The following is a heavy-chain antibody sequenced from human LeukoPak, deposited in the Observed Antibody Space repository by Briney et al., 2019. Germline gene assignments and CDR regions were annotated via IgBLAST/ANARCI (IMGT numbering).Heavy chain of an antibody. CDR1: GGSFSGYS. CDR3: ARGPMRSWFDP. J-gene: IGHJ5*02. V-gene: IGHV4-34*01. Sequence: KPSETLSLTCAVYGGSFSGYSWNWIRQPPGKGLGWIGEINHSGSSNYSPSLKSRVTISLDTSKNQFSLKLTSITAADTAVYYCARGPMRSWFDPWGQGTLVTVSS. CDR2: INHSGSS.